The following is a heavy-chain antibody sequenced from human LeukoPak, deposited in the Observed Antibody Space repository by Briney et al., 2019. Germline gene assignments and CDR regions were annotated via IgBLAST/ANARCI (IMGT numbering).Heavy chain of an antibody. CDR2: MNPNSGNT. CDR1: GYTFTSYD. D-gene: IGHD3-3*01. CDR3: ARGKRHIFDYYYYYMDV. J-gene: IGHJ6*03. Sequence: ASVKVSCKASGYTFTSYDINWVRQATGQGLEWMGWMNPNSGNTGYAQKFQGRVTMTRNTSISTAYMELSSLRSEDTAVYYCARGKRHIFDYYYYYMDVWCKGTTVTVSS. V-gene: IGHV1-8*01.